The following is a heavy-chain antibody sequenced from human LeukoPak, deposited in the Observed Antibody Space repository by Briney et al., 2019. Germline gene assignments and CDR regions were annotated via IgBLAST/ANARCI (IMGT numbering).Heavy chain of an antibody. CDR3: ARDKDGYSSGPFDP. CDR2: ISSSSSYI. CDR1: GFTFRSYS. Sequence: GGSLRLSCAASGFTFRSYSMNWVRQAPGKGLEWVSSISSSSSYIYYADSVKGRFTISRDNAKNSLYLQMNSLRAEDTAVHYCARDKDGYSSGPFDPWGQGTLVTVSS. V-gene: IGHV3-21*01. D-gene: IGHD6-19*01. J-gene: IGHJ5*02.